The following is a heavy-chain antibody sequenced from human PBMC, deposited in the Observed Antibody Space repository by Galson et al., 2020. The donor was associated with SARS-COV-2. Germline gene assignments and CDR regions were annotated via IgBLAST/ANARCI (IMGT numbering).Heavy chain of an antibody. Sequence: SQTLSLTCTVSGYSISSGYYWGWIRQPPGKGLEWIGSIYHSGSTYYNPSLKSRVTISVDTSKNQFSLKLSSVTAADTAVYYCARFLPAATPFDSWGQGTLVTVSS. J-gene: IGHJ4*02. CDR3: ARFLPAATPFDS. V-gene: IGHV4-38-2*02. CDR2: IYHSGST. CDR1: GYSISSGYY. D-gene: IGHD2-2*01.